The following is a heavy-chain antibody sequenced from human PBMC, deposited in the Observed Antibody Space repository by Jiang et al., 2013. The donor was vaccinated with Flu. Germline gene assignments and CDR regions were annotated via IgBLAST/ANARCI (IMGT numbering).Heavy chain of an antibody. Sequence: SRVTISVDTSKNQFSLKLSSVTAADTAVYYCASHGQWPFQHWGQGTLVTVSS. D-gene: IGHD6-19*01. J-gene: IGHJ1*01. V-gene: IGHV4-59*08. CDR3: ASHGQWPFQH.